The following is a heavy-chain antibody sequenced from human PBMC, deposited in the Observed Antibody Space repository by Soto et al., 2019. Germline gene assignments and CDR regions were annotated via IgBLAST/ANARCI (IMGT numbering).Heavy chain of an antibody. J-gene: IGHJ6*02. D-gene: IGHD5-12*01. Sequence: SGGSLRLSCAASGFTFSSYGMHWVRQAPGKGLEWVAVISYDGSNKYYADSVKGRFTISRDNSKNTLYLQMNSLRAEDTAVYYCARDWQWLLRRGMDVWGQGTTVTVSS. CDR2: ISYDGSNK. CDR3: ARDWQWLLRRGMDV. V-gene: IGHV3-30*03. CDR1: GFTFSSYG.